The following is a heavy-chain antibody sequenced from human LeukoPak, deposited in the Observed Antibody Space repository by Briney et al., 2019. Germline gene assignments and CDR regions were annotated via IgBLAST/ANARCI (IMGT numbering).Heavy chain of an antibody. J-gene: IGHJ1*01. CDR2: IYSGGST. CDR3: ARLWGGLTMSRFLDS. D-gene: IGHD3-16*01. CDR1: GFTVSSNY. Sequence: GGSLRLSCAASGFTVSSNYMSWVRQAPGKGLEWVSVIYSGGSTYYADSVKGRFTISRDNSKNTLYLQMNSLRAEDTAVYYCARLWGGLTMSRFLDSWGQGTPVTVSS. V-gene: IGHV3-53*01.